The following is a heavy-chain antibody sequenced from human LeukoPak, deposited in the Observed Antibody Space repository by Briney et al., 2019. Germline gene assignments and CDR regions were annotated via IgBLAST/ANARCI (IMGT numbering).Heavy chain of an antibody. CDR2: IYTSGST. V-gene: IGHV4-4*09. CDR3: ARLAKIEWLAYFDY. CDR1: GGSISSYY. Sequence: KPSETLSLTCTVSGGSISSYYWSWIRQPPGKGLEWIGYIYTSGSTNYNPSLKSRVTISVATSKTQFSLKLSSVTAADTAVYYCARLAKIEWLAYFDYWGQGTLVTVSS. D-gene: IGHD3-3*01. J-gene: IGHJ4*02.